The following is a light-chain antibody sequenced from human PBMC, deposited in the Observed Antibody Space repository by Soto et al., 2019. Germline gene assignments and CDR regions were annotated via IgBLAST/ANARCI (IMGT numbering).Light chain of an antibody. V-gene: IGLV2-11*01. CDR3: CLYAVTFDV. J-gene: IGLJ1*01. Sequence: QSVLTQPSSVSGSPGQSVTISCTGTSSDVGTYDFVSWYQQHPGKAPRLMIFDVSERPSGVPDRFSGSKSGNTASLTISGLQAEDEADYYCCLYAVTFDVFGTGTKLTVL. CDR2: DVS. CDR1: SSDVGTYDF.